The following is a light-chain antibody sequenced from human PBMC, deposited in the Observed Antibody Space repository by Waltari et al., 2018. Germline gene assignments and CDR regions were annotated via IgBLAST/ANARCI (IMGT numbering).Light chain of an antibody. Sequence: QSVLIQPPSASGTPGQRVTISCSGSSSYIYWYQQLPGTAPKLLIYGDNQRPSGVPDRFSGSKSGASASLASSGLRSEDEADYYCAAWDHSLSGRVFGGGTKLTVL. J-gene: IGLJ3*02. CDR1: SSY. V-gene: IGLV1-47*01. CDR3: AAWDHSLSGRV. CDR2: GDN.